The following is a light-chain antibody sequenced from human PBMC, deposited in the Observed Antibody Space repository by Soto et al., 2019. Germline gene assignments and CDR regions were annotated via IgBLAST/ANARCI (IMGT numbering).Light chain of an antibody. CDR2: GAS. CDR3: QQYGSTRWT. J-gene: IGKJ1*01. CDR1: QSVSRSF. V-gene: IGKV3-20*01. Sequence: EIVLTQSPGTLSLSPGERATLSCRASQSVSRSFLAWYQQKPGQAPRLLIHGASSRATGVPDRFSGSGSGTDFSLTISRLEPEDFAVYYCQQYGSTRWTFGQGTKVDIK.